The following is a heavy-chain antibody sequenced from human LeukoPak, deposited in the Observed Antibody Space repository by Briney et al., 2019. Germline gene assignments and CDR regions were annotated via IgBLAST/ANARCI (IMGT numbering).Heavy chain of an antibody. Sequence: PGGSLRLSCAASGITFSTSGMHWVRQAPCKGLEWVAVIWYDGSQKYYADSVKGRFTISRDNSKDTLFLQMNSLTLEDTAVYYCAKDTGHLILGDYWGQGTLVIVSS. V-gene: IGHV3-33*06. CDR3: AKDTGHLILGDY. J-gene: IGHJ4*02. D-gene: IGHD7-27*01. CDR1: GITFSTSG. CDR2: IWYDGSQK.